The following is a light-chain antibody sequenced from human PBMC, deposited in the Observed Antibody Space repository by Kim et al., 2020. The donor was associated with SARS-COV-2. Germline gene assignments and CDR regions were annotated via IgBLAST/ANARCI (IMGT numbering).Light chain of an antibody. CDR1: QSIPSY. V-gene: IGKV1-39*01. J-gene: IGKJ1*01. CDR2: ATS. Sequence: VSVGDRVNITSRTSQSIPSYLNWYKQKPGQGPKLLIYATSTLQSGVPSRFSGSGSRTDFTLTISSLQPEDFATYYCQQSYTIPWTFGQGTKVDIK. CDR3: QQSYTIPWT.